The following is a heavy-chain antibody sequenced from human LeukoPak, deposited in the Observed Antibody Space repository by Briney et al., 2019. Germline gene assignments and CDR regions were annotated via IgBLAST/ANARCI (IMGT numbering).Heavy chain of an antibody. Sequence: ASVKVSRKASGYTFTSYDINWVRQATGQGLEWMGWMNPNSGNTGYAQKFQGRVTMTRNASISTAYMELSSLRSEDTAVYYCAREDYDIHWFDPWGQGTLVTVSS. CDR1: GYTFTSYD. CDR2: MNPNSGNT. V-gene: IGHV1-8*01. D-gene: IGHD3-9*01. CDR3: AREDYDIHWFDP. J-gene: IGHJ5*02.